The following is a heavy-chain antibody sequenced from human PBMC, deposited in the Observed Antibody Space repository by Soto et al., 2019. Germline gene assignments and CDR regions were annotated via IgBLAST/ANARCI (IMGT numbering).Heavy chain of an antibody. CDR3: ARDVSYDSSGYPLHGMDV. CDR2: IYYSGST. Sequence: QVQLQESGPGLVKPSQTLSLTCTVSGGSISSGGYYWSWIRQHPGKGLEWIGYIYYSGSTYYNPSRRGRVTGSVDTSKNQFSLKLSSVTAADTAVYYCARDVSYDSSGYPLHGMDVWGQGTTVTVSS. J-gene: IGHJ6*02. CDR1: GGSISSGGYY. V-gene: IGHV4-31*03. D-gene: IGHD3-22*01.